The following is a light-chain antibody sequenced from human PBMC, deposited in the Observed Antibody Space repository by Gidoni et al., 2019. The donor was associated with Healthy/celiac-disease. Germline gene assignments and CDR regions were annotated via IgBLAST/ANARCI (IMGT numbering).Light chain of an antibody. V-gene: IGLV3-1*01. Sequence: YELTQPPSVSVSPGQTASITCSVDKLGDKYASWYQQKPGQSPVLVIYHDSKPPSGIPERFSGSNSGNTSTLTSRGTQAMDEADYYCQAWDSSIDVVFGGGTKLTVL. J-gene: IGLJ2*01. CDR1: KLGDKY. CDR3: QAWDSSIDVV. CDR2: HDS.